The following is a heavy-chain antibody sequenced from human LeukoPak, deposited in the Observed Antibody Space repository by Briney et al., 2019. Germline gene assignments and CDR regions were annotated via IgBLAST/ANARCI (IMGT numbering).Heavy chain of an antibody. D-gene: IGHD3-3*01. CDR1: GGSINSYY. CDR3: VRDQGFLAY. Sequence: SETLSLTCTVSGGSINSYYWGWIRQPAGKGLEWISRIYTSGSTNYNPSLESRVTMSVDTSKNQFSLNLTSVTAADTAVYYCVRDQGFLAYWGQGTLVTVSS. V-gene: IGHV4-4*07. CDR2: IYTSGST. J-gene: IGHJ4*02.